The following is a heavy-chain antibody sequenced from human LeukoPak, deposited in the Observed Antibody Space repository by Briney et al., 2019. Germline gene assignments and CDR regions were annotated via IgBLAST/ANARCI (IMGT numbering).Heavy chain of an antibody. CDR3: ARASGGSRHFFDY. CDR1: GFTFDDYA. D-gene: IGHD3-16*01. V-gene: IGHV3-9*01. Sequence: HPGGSLRLSCAASGFTFDDYAMHWVRQAPGKGLEWVSGISWNSGSIGYADSVKGRFTISRDNAKNTLYLQMNSLRAEDTAVYYCARASGGSRHFFDYWGQGTLVTVSS. CDR2: ISWNSGSI. J-gene: IGHJ4*02.